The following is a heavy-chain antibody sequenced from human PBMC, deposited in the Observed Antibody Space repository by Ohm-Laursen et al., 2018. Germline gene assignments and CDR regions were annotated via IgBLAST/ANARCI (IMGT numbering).Heavy chain of an antibody. CDR3: ARGGSSDSTGSAVN. CDR1: GYTFTGYY. D-gene: IGHD6-19*01. J-gene: IGHJ4*02. V-gene: IGHV1-2*02. CDR2: INPNGGGT. Sequence: EASVKVSCKASGYTFTGYYVHWVRQAPGQGLEWVGWINPNGGGTNNAQRFQGRVSMTRDTSINTVYMELSSLRYDDTAVYYCARGGSSDSTGSAVNWGQGTLVTVSS.